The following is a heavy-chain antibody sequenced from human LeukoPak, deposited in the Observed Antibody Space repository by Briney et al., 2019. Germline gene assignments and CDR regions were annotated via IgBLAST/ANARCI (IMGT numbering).Heavy chain of an antibody. CDR1: GFTFSSYG. CDR2: IRYDGSNK. J-gene: IGHJ4*02. CDR3: ARARYDILTGRWWHESDY. V-gene: IGHV3-30*02. Sequence: GGSLRLSCAASGFTFSSYGMHWVRQAPGKGLEWVAFIRYDGSNKYYADSVKGRFTISRDNSKNTLYLQMNSLRAEDTAVYYCARARYDILTGRWWHESDYWGQGTLVTVSS. D-gene: IGHD3-9*01.